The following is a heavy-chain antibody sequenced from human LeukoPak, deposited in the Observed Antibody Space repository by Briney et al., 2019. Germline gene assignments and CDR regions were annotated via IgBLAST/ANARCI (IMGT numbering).Heavy chain of an antibody. V-gene: IGHV3-21*01. CDR2: ISSSSSYI. Sequence: GGSLRLSCAASGFTFSSYSMNWVRQAPGKGLEWVSSISSSSSYIYYADSVKGRFTISRDNAKNSLYLQMNSLRAEDTAVYYCARDNDLLRYFDWPLDYWGQGTLVTVSS. CDR1: GFTFSSYS. D-gene: IGHD3-9*01. CDR3: ARDNDLLRYFDWPLDY. J-gene: IGHJ4*02.